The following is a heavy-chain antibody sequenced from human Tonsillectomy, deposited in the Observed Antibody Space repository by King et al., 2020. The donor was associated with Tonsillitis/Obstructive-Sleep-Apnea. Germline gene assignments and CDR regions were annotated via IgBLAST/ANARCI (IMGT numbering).Heavy chain of an antibody. CDR2: IYNGGST. Sequence: VQLVESGGGLIQPGGSLRLSCAASGFTVSSNDMSWVRQAPGKGLEWVSVIYNGGSTYYADSVKGRFTISRDNSKNTLYLQMNSLRAEDTAVYYCARDWGGFWSGLDYWGQGTLVTVSS. D-gene: IGHD3-3*01. CDR1: GFTVSSND. V-gene: IGHV3-53*01. J-gene: IGHJ4*02. CDR3: ARDWGGFWSGLDY.